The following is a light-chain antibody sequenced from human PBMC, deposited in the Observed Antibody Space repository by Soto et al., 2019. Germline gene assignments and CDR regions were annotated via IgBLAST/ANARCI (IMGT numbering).Light chain of an antibody. V-gene: IGLV1-51*01. CDR3: GTWDSSLTAEL. CDR2: DNH. J-gene: IGLJ3*02. CDR1: SSNIGNNY. Sequence: QSVLTQPPSVSAAPGQKVTISCSGSSSNIGNNYVSWYQQLPGTAPKLLIYDNHKRPSGIPDRFSGSKSGTSAALGIAGLQTGDEADYYCGTWDSSLTAELFGGGTKLTVL.